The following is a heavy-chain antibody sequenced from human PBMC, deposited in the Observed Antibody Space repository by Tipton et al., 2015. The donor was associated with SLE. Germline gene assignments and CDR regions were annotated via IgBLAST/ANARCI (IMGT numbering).Heavy chain of an antibody. J-gene: IGHJ3*02. D-gene: IGHD6-13*01. Sequence: GSLRLSCAASGFTFSSYWMSWVRQAPGKGLEWVANIKQDGSEKYYVDSVKGLFTISRDNAKNSLYLQMNSLRAEDTAVYYCARYSTPDAFDIWGQGTMVTVSS. V-gene: IGHV3-7*01. CDR2: IKQDGSEK. CDR3: ARYSTPDAFDI. CDR1: GFTFSSYW.